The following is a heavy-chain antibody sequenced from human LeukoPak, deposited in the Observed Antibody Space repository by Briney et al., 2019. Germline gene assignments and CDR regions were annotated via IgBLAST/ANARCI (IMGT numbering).Heavy chain of an antibody. Sequence: SETLPLTCTVSGSSISNYYWSWIRQPAGKGLEWIGRIYTSGSTNYNPSLKSRVTISVDKSKNQFSLRLTSVTVADTAVYYCARDRGIATTQPFDFWGQGTLVTVSS. D-gene: IGHD6-13*01. J-gene: IGHJ4*02. CDR1: GSSISNYY. CDR3: ARDRGIATTQPFDF. V-gene: IGHV4-4*07. CDR2: IYTSGST.